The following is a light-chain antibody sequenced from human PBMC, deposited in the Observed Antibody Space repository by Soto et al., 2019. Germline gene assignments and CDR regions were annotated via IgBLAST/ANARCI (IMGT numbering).Light chain of an antibody. V-gene: IGKV1-39*01. CDR1: QTISSW. CDR2: RAS. J-gene: IGKJ1*01. CDR3: QQSYSSPPWT. Sequence: DIQMTQSPSTLSGSVGDRVTITCRASQTISSWLAWYQQKPGTAPRLLIYRASSVNSGVPPRFSGSGSGRDFTLTISSLRPEDIATYFCQQSYSSPPWTFGQGTKVEV.